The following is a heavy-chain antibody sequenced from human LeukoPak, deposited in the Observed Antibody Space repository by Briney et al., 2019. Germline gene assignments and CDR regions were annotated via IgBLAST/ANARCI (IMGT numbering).Heavy chain of an antibody. CDR1: GASFSGYY. V-gene: IGHV4-34*01. CDR2: INRSGST. J-gene: IGHJ3*02. D-gene: IGHD4-23*01. Sequence: SETLSLTCAVYGASFSGYYWSWIRQPPGKGLEWIGEINRSGSTNYNPSLKSRVTISVDTSKNQFSLKLSSVTAADTAVYYCAGQHGNPAVDAFDIWGQGTMVTVSS. CDR3: AGQHGNPAVDAFDI.